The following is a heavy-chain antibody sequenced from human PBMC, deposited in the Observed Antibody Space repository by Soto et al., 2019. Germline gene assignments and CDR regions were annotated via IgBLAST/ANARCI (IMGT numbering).Heavy chain of an antibody. V-gene: IGHV4-59*01. CDR1: GGSISSYY. CDR3: ASAPASFDSSGWYYFDY. CDR2: IYYSGST. Sequence: SETLSLTCTVSGGSISSYYWSWIRQPPGKGLEWIGYIYYSGSTNYNPSLKSRVTISVDTSKNQFSLKLSSVTAADTAVYYCASAPASFDSSGWYYFDYWGQGTLVTVSS. J-gene: IGHJ4*02. D-gene: IGHD6-19*01.